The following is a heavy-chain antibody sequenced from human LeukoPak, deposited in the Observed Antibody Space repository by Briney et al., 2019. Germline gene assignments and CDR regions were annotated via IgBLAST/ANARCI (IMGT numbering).Heavy chain of an antibody. CDR3: AKVMTRTMVRGVPPSDY. Sequence: HPGGSLRLSCAASGFTFSSYAMSWVRQAPGKGLEWVSAISGSGGSTYYADSVKGRFTISRDNSKNTLYLQMNSPRAEDTAVYYCAKVMTRTMVRGVPPSDYWGQGTLVTVSS. D-gene: IGHD3-10*01. J-gene: IGHJ4*02. CDR2: ISGSGGST. CDR1: GFTFSSYA. V-gene: IGHV3-23*01.